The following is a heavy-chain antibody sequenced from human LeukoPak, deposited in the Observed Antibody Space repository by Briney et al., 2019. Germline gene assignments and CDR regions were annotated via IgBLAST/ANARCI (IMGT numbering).Heavy chain of an antibody. CDR1: RFTFSNYA. CDR3: ARDSTYYYDSGSSGPHYFDN. V-gene: IGHV3-30*01. Sequence: GGSLRLSCAASRFTFSNYAMHWVRQAPGKGLEWVSLISSGGTYEYYADSVKGRFTISRDNSKNTLYLQLNSLRAEDTAVYYCARDSTYYYDSGSSGPHYFDNWGQGTLVTVSS. CDR2: ISSGGTYE. J-gene: IGHJ4*02. D-gene: IGHD3-10*01.